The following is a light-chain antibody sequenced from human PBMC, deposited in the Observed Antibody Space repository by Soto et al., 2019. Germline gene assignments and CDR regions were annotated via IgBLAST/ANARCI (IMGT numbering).Light chain of an antibody. J-gene: IGLJ1*01. CDR1: SSDVGGSNY. V-gene: IGLV2-11*01. CDR2: DVS. Sequence: QSVLTQPLSVSGSPGQSVTISCTGTSSDVGGSNYVSWYQQHPGKAPKLMIYDVSKRPSGVPDRLSGSKSGNTPSLPSSGLQAEDEADAYCCYYEGSPGAFGNGRKVT. CDR3: CYYEGSPGA.